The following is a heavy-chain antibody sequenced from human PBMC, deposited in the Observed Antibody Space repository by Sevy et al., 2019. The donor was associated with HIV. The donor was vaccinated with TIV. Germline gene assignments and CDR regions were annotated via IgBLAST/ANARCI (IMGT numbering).Heavy chain of an antibody. V-gene: IGHV1-18*01. CDR2: ISAYNGNT. CDR1: GYTFTSYG. D-gene: IGHD5-18*01. Sequence: ASVKVSCKASGYTFTSYGISWVRQAPGQGLEWMGWISAYNGNTNYAQKLQGRVTMNTDTSTSTAYMELRSLRSDDTAVYYCARPVREYVDTAMVPYFDYWGQGTLVTVSS. CDR3: ARPVREYVDTAMVPYFDY. J-gene: IGHJ4*02.